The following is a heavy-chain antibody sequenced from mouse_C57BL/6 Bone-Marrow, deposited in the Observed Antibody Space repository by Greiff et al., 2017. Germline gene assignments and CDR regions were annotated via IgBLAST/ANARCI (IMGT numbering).Heavy chain of an antibody. D-gene: IGHD1-1*01. CDR1: GYTFTSYW. CDR3: ARVDYYGSSYETC. V-gene: IGHV1-55*01. J-gene: IGHJ3*01. Sequence: QVQLQQPGAELVKPGASVKMSCKASGYTFTSYWITWVKQRPGQGLEWIGDIYPGSGSTNYNEKFKSKATLTVDTTSSTAYMQLSSLTSEDAAVYYCARVDYYGSSYETCWGQGTLVTVSA. CDR2: IYPGSGST.